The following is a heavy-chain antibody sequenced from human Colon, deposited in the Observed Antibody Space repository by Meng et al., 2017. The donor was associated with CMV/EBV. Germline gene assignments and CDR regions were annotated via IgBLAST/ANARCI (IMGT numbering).Heavy chain of an antibody. CDR2: IHSGGNT. Sequence: VQVVDAVGNLVQPGGSLRLSCAASGFSVTDKYMSWVRQAPGKGLEWVSAIHSGGNTYYADSVKGRFTLSRDNSKNTLYLQMNSVRAEETAVYHCARDPGHGQSVTYDYWGQGTLVTVSS. CDR3: ARDPGHGQSVTYDY. J-gene: IGHJ4*02. CDR1: GFSVTDKY. V-gene: IGHV3-66*01. D-gene: IGHD5-18*01.